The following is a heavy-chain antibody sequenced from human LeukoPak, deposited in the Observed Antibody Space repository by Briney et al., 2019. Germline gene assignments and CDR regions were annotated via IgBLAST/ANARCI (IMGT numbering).Heavy chain of an antibody. D-gene: IGHD6-19*01. J-gene: IGHJ4*02. V-gene: IGHV4-59*08. Sequence: SETLSLTCTVSGGSISSYYWSWIRQPPGKGLEWIGYIYYSGSTNYNPSLKSRVTISVDASKNQFSLKLSSVTAADTAVYYCARLYPGYSSGWYYFDYWGQGTLVTVSS. CDR2: IYYSGST. CDR3: ARLYPGYSSGWYYFDY. CDR1: GGSISSYY.